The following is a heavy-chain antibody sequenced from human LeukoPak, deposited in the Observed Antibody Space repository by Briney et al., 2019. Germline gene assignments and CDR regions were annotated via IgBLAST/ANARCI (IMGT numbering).Heavy chain of an antibody. CDR2: IIPIFGTA. CDR1: GGTFSSYA. V-gene: IGHV1-69*06. Sequence: SVKVSCKASGGTFSSYAISWVRQAPGQGLEWMGGIIPIFGTANYAQKFQGRVTITADKSTSTAYMELSSLRAEDTAVYYCARDQGLHFGAPYDPLWGQGTMVTVSS. CDR3: ARDQGLHFGAPYDPL. J-gene: IGHJ3*01. D-gene: IGHD3-16*01.